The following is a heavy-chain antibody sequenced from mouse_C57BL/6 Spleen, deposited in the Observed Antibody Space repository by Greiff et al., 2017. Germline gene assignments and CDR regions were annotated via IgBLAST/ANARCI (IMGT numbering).Heavy chain of an antibody. CDR2: IRNKANGYTT. V-gene: IGHV7-3*01. CDR1: GFTFTDYY. CDR3: ARSPHDGNYYYAMDY. Sequence: DVKLVESGGGLVQPGGSLSLSCAASGFTFTDYYMSWVRQPPGKALEWLGFIRNKANGYTTEYSASVKGRFTISRDNSQSILYLQMNALRAEDSATYYCARSPHDGNYYYAMDYWGQGTSVTVSS. D-gene: IGHD2-1*01. J-gene: IGHJ4*01.